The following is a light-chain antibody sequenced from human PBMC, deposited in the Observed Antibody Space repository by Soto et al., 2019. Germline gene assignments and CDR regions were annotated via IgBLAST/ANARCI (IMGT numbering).Light chain of an antibody. CDR2: RNS. Sequence: QSALTQPPSASGTPGQRVTISCSGSSSNIGSHYVYWYQQLPGTVPQLLIYRNSERPSGVPDRFSGSKSGTSASLAISGLRSEDEADYYCAAGDDSLSGVVFGGGTKLTVL. CDR1: SSNIGSHY. V-gene: IGLV1-47*01. CDR3: AAGDDSLSGVV. J-gene: IGLJ2*01.